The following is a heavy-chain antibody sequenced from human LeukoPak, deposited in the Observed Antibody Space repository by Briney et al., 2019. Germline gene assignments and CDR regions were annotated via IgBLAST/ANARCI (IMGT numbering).Heavy chain of an antibody. V-gene: IGHV3-7*01. CDR3: ARVRDGECDY. D-gene: IGHD2-8*01. J-gene: IGHJ4*02. CDR2: IKQDGSEK. Sequence: GGSLRLSCAASGFTFTFCPMHWVRQAPGKGLEWVANIKQDGSEKYYVDSVKGRFTISRDNAKNSLYLQMNGLRAEDTAVYYCARVRDGECDYWGQGTLVTVSS. CDR1: GFTFTFCP.